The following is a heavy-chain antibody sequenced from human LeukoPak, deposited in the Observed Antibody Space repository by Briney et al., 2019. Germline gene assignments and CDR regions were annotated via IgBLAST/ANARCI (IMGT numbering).Heavy chain of an antibody. CDR2: IYYSGST. Sequence: SETLSLTCAVYGGSFSSYYWGWIRQLPGKGLEWIGSIYYSGSTYYDPSLKSRVTISVDTSKNQFSLKLSSVTAADTAVYYCARIWGSSDYWGQGTLVTVSS. CDR1: GGSFSSYY. V-gene: IGHV4-39*01. J-gene: IGHJ4*02. CDR3: ARIWGSSDY. D-gene: IGHD7-27*01.